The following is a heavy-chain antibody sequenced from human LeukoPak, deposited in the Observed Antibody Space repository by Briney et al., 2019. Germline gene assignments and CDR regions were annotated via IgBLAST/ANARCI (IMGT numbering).Heavy chain of an antibody. J-gene: IGHJ4*02. Sequence: TSETLSLTCTVSGGSIRSADYYWSWIRQPPGKGLEWIGYIYYSGSTNYNPSLKSRVTILSDMSKNQFSLKLSSVTAADTAVYYCARETYSRSQRGFDYWGQGTLVTASS. D-gene: IGHD1-26*01. V-gene: IGHV4-30-4*01. CDR1: GGSIRSADYY. CDR3: ARETYSRSQRGFDY. CDR2: IYYSGST.